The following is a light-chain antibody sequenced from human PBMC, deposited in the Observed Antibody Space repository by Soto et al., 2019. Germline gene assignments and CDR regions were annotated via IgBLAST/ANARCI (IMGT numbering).Light chain of an antibody. CDR3: GTWDSSLSADWV. Sequence: QAVVTQPPSVSAAPGQKVTISCSGSSSNIGNNYVSWYQQLPGTAPKLLIYENNKRPSGIPDRFSGSKSGTSATLGITGLQTGDEADYYCGTWDSSLSADWVFGGGTKLTVL. CDR1: SSNIGNNY. CDR2: ENN. J-gene: IGLJ3*02. V-gene: IGLV1-51*02.